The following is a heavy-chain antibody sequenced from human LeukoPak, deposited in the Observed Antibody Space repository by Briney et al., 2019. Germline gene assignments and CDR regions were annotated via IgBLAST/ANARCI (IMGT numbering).Heavy chain of an antibody. D-gene: IGHD6-19*01. CDR1: GFTFRNYV. CDR3: AREVAVTGTPSLDN. J-gene: IGHJ4*02. V-gene: IGHV3-48*03. CDR2: ISSSGSTI. Sequence: GGSLRLSCAASGFTFRNYVMGWVRQAPGKGLEWVSYISSSGSTIYYADSVRGRFTLSRDNAENSLYLQMNSLRVEDTAIYYCAREVAVTGTPSLDNWGQGTLVTVSS.